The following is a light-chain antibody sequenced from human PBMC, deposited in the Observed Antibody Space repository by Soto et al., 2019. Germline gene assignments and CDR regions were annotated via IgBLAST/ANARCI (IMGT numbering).Light chain of an antibody. CDR3: QQRSKWPPYT. J-gene: IGKJ2*01. CDR1: QSVISY. V-gene: IGKV3-11*01. Sequence: EIVLTQSPATLSLSPGERATLSCRASQSVISYLSWYQHKPGQAPRLLIYDASNRATGIPARFSSSGSGTDFTLTISRLEPEDFAVYYCQQRSKWPPYTFGQGTKLEIK. CDR2: DAS.